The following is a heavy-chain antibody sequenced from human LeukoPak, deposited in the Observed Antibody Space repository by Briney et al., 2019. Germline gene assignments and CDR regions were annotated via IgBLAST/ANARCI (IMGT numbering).Heavy chain of an antibody. J-gene: IGHJ6*03. V-gene: IGHV3-53*05. D-gene: IGHD2-15*01. CDR2: IYSGGST. Sequence: PGGSLRLSCAASGFTVSSNYMSWVRQAPGKGLEWVSIIYSGGSTYYADSVKGRFTISRDNSKNTLYLQMNSLRSDDTAVYYCARDGYCSGGSCSNYYYYYYMDVWGKGTTVTVSS. CDR3: ARDGYCSGGSCSNYYYYYYMDV. CDR1: GFTVSSNY.